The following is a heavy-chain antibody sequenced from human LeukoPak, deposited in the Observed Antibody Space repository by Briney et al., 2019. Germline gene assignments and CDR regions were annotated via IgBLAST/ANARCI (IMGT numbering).Heavy chain of an antibody. CDR1: GGSISSSSYY. D-gene: IGHD6-13*01. V-gene: IGHV4-39*07. CDR2: IYYSGST. CDR3: ARLPSGSRPETRRSWQKYYYYYMDV. Sequence: SETLSLTCTVSGGSISSSSYYWGWIRQPPGKGLEWIGSIYYSGSTYYNPSLKSRVTISVDTSKNQFSLKLSSVTAADTAVYYCARLPSGSRPETRRSWQKYYYYYMDVWGKGTTVTVSS. J-gene: IGHJ6*03.